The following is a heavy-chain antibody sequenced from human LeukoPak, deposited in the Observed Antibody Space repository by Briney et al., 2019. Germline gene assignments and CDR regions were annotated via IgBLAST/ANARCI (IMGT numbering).Heavy chain of an antibody. Sequence: GGSLRLSCAASRFTFSNYVMSWVRQAPGGGLECVSAISGSGRSTYYADSVKGRFTISRDNSKNSLFLQMNSLRAEDTAVYYCAREDGYCSGGNCYSYFVSWGQGTLVTVSS. CDR3: AREDGYCSGGNCYSYFVS. CDR1: RFTFSNYV. J-gene: IGHJ4*02. D-gene: IGHD2-15*01. CDR2: ISGSGRST. V-gene: IGHV3-23*01.